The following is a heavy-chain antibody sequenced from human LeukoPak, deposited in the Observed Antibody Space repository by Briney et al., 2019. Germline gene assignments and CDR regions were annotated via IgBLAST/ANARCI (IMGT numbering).Heavy chain of an antibody. Sequence: PGRSLRFSCTVSGFTFGDYAMSWFRQAPGKGLEWVGFIRSKAYGGTTEYAASVKGRFTISRDDSKSIAYLQMNSLKTEDTAVYYCTRDRSSGYYWDAFDIWGQGTMVTVSS. CDR2: IRSKAYGGTT. CDR3: TRDRSSGYYWDAFDI. D-gene: IGHD3-22*01. J-gene: IGHJ3*02. V-gene: IGHV3-49*03. CDR1: GFTFGDYA.